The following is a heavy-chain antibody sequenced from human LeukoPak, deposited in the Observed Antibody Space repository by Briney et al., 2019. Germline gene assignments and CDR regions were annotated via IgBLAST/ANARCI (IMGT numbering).Heavy chain of an antibody. J-gene: IGHJ1*01. CDR2: IYYSGST. Sequence: SETLSLTCTVSGGSISSGGYYWSWIRQHPGKGLEWIGYIYYSGSTYYNPSLKSRLTISVDTSKNQFSLKLSSVTAADTAVYYCASNKGMDDSSGYYYMGEYFQHWGQGTLVTVSS. D-gene: IGHD3-22*01. CDR3: ASNKGMDDSSGYYYMGEYFQH. CDR1: GGSISSGGYY. V-gene: IGHV4-31*03.